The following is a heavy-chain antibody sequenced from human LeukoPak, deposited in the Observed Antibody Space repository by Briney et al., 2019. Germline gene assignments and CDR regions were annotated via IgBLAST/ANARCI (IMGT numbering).Heavy chain of an antibody. CDR2: ISYDGSNK. V-gene: IGHV3-30*03. J-gene: IGHJ4*02. CDR1: GFTFSSYG. D-gene: IGHD6-13*01. Sequence: GGSLRLSCAASGFTFSSYGMHWVRQAPGKGLEWVAVISYDGSNKYYADSVKGRFTISRDNSKNTLYLQMNNLRAEDTAVYYCARYPGVSSSWILFDYWGQGTLVTVSS. CDR3: ARYPGVSSSWILFDY.